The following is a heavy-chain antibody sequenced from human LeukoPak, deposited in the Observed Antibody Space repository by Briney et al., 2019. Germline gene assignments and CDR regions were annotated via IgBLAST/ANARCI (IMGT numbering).Heavy chain of an antibody. CDR3: ARFRSGWYRDNWFDP. CDR2: INHSGST. V-gene: IGHV4-34*01. J-gene: IGHJ5*02. Sequence: SEPLSLTCAVYGGSFSGYYWSWIRQPPGKGLEWIGEINHSGSTNYNPSLKSRVTISVDTSKNQFSLKLSSVTAADTAVYYCARFRSGWYRDNWFDPWGQGTLVTVSS. CDR1: GGSFSGYY. D-gene: IGHD6-19*01.